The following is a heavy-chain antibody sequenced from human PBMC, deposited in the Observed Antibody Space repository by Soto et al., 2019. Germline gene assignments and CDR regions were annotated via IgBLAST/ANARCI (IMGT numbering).Heavy chain of an antibody. Sequence: QVQLVQSGAEVKKPGSSVKVSCKASGGTFSSYAISWVRQAPGQGLEWMGWIIPIFGTANYAQKCQGRVTITEDKSTSTAYMELSSLRSEDTAVYYCASRPYFGVAFDYWGQGTLVTVSS. CDR3: ASRPYFGVAFDY. V-gene: IGHV1-69*06. CDR2: IIPIFGTA. CDR1: GGTFSSYA. J-gene: IGHJ4*02. D-gene: IGHD3-3*01.